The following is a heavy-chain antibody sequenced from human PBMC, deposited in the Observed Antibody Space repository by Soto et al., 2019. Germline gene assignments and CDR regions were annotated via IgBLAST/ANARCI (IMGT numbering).Heavy chain of an antibody. D-gene: IGHD2-21*01. CDR3: ASLLSRGEADGVDY. Sequence: EVQLVESGGGVVRPGGSPRLSCAASGFTFDDYGMSWVRQAPGKGLEWVSGINWNGGSTGYADSVKGRFTISRDNAKNSLYLQMNSLRAEDTALYHCASLLSRGEADGVDYWGQGTLVTVSS. V-gene: IGHV3-20*01. J-gene: IGHJ4*02. CDR1: GFTFDDYG. CDR2: INWNGGST.